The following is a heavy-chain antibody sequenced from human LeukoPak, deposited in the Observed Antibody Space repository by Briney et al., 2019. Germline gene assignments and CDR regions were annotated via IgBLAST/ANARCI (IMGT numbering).Heavy chain of an antibody. CDR2: IWYDGSNK. CDR1: GFTFSSYE. D-gene: IGHD2-21*02. V-gene: IGHV3-33*06. J-gene: IGHJ4*02. Sequence: GGSLRLSCAASGFTFSSYEMNWVRQAPGKGLEWVAVIWYDGSNKYYADSVKGRFTISRDNSKNTLYLQMNSLRAEDTAVYYCAKDALAYCGGDCYWGFDYWGQGTLVTVSS. CDR3: AKDALAYCGGDCYWGFDY.